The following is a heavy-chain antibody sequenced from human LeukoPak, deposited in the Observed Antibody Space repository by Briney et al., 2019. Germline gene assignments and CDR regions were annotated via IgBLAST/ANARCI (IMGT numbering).Heavy chain of an antibody. CDR1: GFTFSSYS. CDR3: ATSGKVATDY. D-gene: IGHD5-12*01. CDR2: ISSSSSYI. Sequence: PGGSLRLSCAASGFTFSSYSMNWVGQAPGKGVEWVSSISSSSSYIYYADSVKGRFTISRDNAKNSLYLQMNSLRAEDTAVYYCATSGKVATDYWGQGTLVTVSS. J-gene: IGHJ4*02. V-gene: IGHV3-21*01.